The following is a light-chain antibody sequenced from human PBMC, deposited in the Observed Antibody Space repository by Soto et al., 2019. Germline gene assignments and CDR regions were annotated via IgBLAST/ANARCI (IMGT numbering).Light chain of an antibody. V-gene: IGKV3-20*01. CDR2: GAS. Sequence: EILLTPSPGTLSLSPGDRATLSCRASQSLGSTFLAWYQQKSGQSPRLLIYGASDRATDIPDRFSGSGSGADFTLTISRLEPEDFAVYFCHQYGTLPLSFGGGTKVDIK. CDR3: HQYGTLPLS. CDR1: QSLGSTF. J-gene: IGKJ4*01.